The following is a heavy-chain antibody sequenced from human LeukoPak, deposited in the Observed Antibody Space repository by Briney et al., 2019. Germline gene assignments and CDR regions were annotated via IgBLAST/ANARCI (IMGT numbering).Heavy chain of an antibody. V-gene: IGHV1-8*03. Sequence: GASVKFSCKASGYTFTSYDINWVRQATGQGLEWMGWMNPNSGNTGYAQKFQGRVTITRNTSIRTAYMELSSLRSEDTAVYYCARGFNYDLSLHPFDIWGQGTMVTVSS. CDR3: ARGFNYDLSLHPFDI. CDR2: MNPNSGNT. CDR1: GYTFTSYD. D-gene: IGHD3-22*01. J-gene: IGHJ3*02.